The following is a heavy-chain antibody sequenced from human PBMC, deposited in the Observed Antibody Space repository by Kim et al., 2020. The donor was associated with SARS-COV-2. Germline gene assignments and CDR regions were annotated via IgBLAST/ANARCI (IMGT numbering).Heavy chain of an antibody. D-gene: IGHD1-26*01. V-gene: IGHV1-18*01. Sequence: ASVKVSCQASGYSFTNFGISWVRQAPGQGLEWMGWISANSGNTNYPQKLQGRVTMTTDSSTNTAYMELRSLRSDDTAVYFCARSARELWAVGKNHFDCWGQGTVVTVSS. CDR2: ISANSGNT. CDR3: ARSARELWAVGKNHFDC. CDR1: GYSFTNFG. J-gene: IGHJ4*02.